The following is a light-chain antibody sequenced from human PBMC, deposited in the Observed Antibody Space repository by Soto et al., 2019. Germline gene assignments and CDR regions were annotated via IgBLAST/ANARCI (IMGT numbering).Light chain of an antibody. V-gene: IGKV4-1*01. J-gene: IGKJ1*01. CDR3: QQYYSTPWT. Sequence: DIVMTQSSDSLAVSLGERATINCKSSQSVLYSCNNKNYLAWYQQKPGQPPKLLIYWASTRESGVPDRFSGSGSGTDFTLTISSLQAEDVAVYYCQQYYSTPWTFGQGTKVEIK. CDR1: QSVLYSCNNKNY. CDR2: WAS.